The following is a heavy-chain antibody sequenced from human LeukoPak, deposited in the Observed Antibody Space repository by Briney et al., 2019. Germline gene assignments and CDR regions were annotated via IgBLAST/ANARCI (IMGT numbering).Heavy chain of an antibody. Sequence: SVKVSCKASGGTFSSYAISWVRQAPGQGLEWMGGIIPIFGTANYAQKFQGRVTITADKSTSTAYMELSSLRSEDTAVYYCARVAAAGTAYWYFDLWGRGTLVTVSS. D-gene: IGHD6-13*01. CDR3: ARVAAAGTAYWYFDL. J-gene: IGHJ2*01. CDR1: GGTFSSYA. V-gene: IGHV1-69*06. CDR2: IIPIFGTA.